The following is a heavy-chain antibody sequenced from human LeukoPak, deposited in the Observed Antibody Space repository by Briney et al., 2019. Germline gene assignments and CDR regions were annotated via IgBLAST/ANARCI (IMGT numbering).Heavy chain of an antibody. Sequence: ASLRLSCAASGFTFSNYGMHWVRQAPGKGLEWVSSISSSSSYIYYADSVKGRFTISRDNAKNSRYLQMNSLRVEDTAVYYCARGYCSSTTCPTDYWGQGTLVTVAS. CDR1: GFTFSNYG. V-gene: IGHV3-21*01. J-gene: IGHJ4*02. D-gene: IGHD2-2*01. CDR2: ISSSSSYI. CDR3: ARGYCSSTTCPTDY.